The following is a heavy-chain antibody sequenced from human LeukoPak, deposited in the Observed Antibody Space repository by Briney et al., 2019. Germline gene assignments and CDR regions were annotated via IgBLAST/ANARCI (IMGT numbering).Heavy chain of an antibody. CDR1: EFTLNTHW. CDR3: ATSEGY. Sequence: GGSLRLSCAASEFTLNTHWMSWVRQAPGKGLEWVANIKQDGRDTYYVDSVKGRFTISRDNAKNSLNLQMNSLRAEDTAMYYCATSEGYWGQGTLVTVSS. J-gene: IGHJ4*02. V-gene: IGHV3-7*03. CDR2: IKQDGRDT.